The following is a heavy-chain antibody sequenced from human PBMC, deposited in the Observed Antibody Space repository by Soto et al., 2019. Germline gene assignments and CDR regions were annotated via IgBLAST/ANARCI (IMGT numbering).Heavy chain of an antibody. D-gene: IGHD6-13*01. Sequence: TLCLTCAVSGCSISSGGYYWSWIRQHPGKGLEWIGYIYYSGSTYYNPSLKSRVTISVDTSKNQFSLKLSSVTAADTAVYYCASYSRSGTSAFDLWGQGTMVT. CDR2: IYYSGST. CDR1: GCSISSGGYY. J-gene: IGHJ3*01. V-gene: IGHV4-31*11. CDR3: ASYSRSGTSAFDL.